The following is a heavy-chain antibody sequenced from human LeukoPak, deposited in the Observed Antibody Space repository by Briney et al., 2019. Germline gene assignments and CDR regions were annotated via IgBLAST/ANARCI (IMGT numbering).Heavy chain of an antibody. CDR2: MRSDGSTK. CDR3: AKGYDSSGYYLDQ. D-gene: IGHD3-22*01. J-gene: IGHJ4*02. Sequence: GGSLRLSCAASGFSFSSYGMHWVRQAPGKGLEWVAYMRSDGSTKYYADSVKGRFTISRDNSKNTLYLQMNSLRPEDTAVYYCAKGYDSSGYYLDQWGQGTLVTVPP. V-gene: IGHV3-30*02. CDR1: GFSFSSYG.